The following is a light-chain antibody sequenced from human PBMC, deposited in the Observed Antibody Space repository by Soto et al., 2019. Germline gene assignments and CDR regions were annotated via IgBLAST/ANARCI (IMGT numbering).Light chain of an antibody. Sequence: QLVLTQSPSASASLGASVKLTCTLSSGHSNYAIAWHQQQPEKGPRYLMKLNSDGSHRKGDGIPDRFSGSSSGAERYLTISGLQSDDEAYYYCQTWVTGLYVVFGGGTKVTVL. J-gene: IGLJ2*01. CDR3: QTWVTGLYVV. V-gene: IGLV4-69*01. CDR2: LNSDGSH. CDR1: SGHSNYA.